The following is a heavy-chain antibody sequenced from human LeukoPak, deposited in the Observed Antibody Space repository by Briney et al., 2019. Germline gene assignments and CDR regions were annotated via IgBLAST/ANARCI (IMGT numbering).Heavy chain of an antibody. Sequence: GGSLRLSCAASGFTFSSYAMHWVRQAPGKGLEWVAVISYDGSNKYYADSVKGRFTISRDNSKNTLYLQMNSLRAEDTAVYYCARARGQYFQHWGQGTLVTVSS. J-gene: IGHJ1*01. D-gene: IGHD3/OR15-3a*01. CDR2: ISYDGSNK. V-gene: IGHV3-30-3*01. CDR3: ARARGQYFQH. CDR1: GFTFSSYA.